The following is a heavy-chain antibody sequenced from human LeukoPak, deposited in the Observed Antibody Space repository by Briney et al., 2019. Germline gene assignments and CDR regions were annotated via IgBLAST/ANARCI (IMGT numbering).Heavy chain of an antibody. CDR3: ARAYYDSSGYYSHFDY. J-gene: IGHJ4*02. D-gene: IGHD3-22*01. CDR1: GGSISSYY. V-gene: IGHV4-59*12. CDR2: IYYSGST. Sequence: SETLSLTCTVSGGSISSYYWGWLRQPPGKGLEWIGYIYYSGSTNYNPSLKSRVTISVDTSKNQFSLKLSSVTAADTAVYYCARAYYDSSGYYSHFDYWGQGTLVTVSS.